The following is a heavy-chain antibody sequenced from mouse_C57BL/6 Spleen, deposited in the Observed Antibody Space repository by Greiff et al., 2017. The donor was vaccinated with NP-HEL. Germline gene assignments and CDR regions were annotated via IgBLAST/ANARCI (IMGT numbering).Heavy chain of an antibody. CDR2: IYPGDGDT. V-gene: IGHV1-82*01. J-gene: IGHJ1*03. Sequence: VMLVESGPELVKPGASVKISCKASGYAFSSSWMNWVKQRPGKGLEWIGRIYPGDGDTNYNGKFKGKATLTADKSSSTAYMQLSSLTSEDSAVYFCARTHYYGSSYVWYFDVWGTGTTVTVSS. D-gene: IGHD1-1*01. CDR3: ARTHYYGSSYVWYFDV. CDR1: GYAFSSSW.